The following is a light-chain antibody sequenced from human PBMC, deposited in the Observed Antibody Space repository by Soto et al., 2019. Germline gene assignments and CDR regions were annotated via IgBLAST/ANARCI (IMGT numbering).Light chain of an antibody. CDR1: QSISSW. CDR3: QQSFSTLWT. Sequence: DIQMTQSPSTLSASVGDRVTITCRASQSISSWLAWYQQKPGKAPKLLIYDASILQSGVPSRFSGSGSGTDFNLTISGPQPEDFATYYCQQSFSTLWTFGQGTKVDIK. V-gene: IGKV1-5*01. J-gene: IGKJ1*01. CDR2: DAS.